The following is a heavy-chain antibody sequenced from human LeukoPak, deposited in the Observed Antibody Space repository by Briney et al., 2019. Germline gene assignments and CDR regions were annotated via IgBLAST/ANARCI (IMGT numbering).Heavy chain of an antibody. J-gene: IGHJ6*02. CDR1: GYTFRSHA. CDR2: ISAYDGTT. V-gene: IGHV1-18*01. D-gene: IGHD5-18*01. Sequence: ASVKVSCEASGYTFRSHAISWVRQAPGQGLEWMGWISAYDGTTKYAQKFQGRVTLTTDTSTRTAYMELSSLRSEDTAVYYCASAEYESQGGYSWRGGGYYYYYYGMDVWGQGTTVTVSS. CDR3: ASAEYESQGGYSWRGGGYYYYYYGMDV.